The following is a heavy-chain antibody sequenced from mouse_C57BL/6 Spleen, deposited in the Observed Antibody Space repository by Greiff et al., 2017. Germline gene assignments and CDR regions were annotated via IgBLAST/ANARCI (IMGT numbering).Heavy chain of an antibody. V-gene: IGHV1-26*01. CDR1: GYTFTDYY. CDR3: ARGGYYDY. J-gene: IGHJ2*01. D-gene: IGHD2-3*01. Sequence: VQLQQSGPGLVKPGASVKISCKASGYTFTDYYMNWVKQSPGKSLEWIGDINPNNGGTSYNQKFKGKATLTVDKSSSTAYMELRSLTSEDSAGYYCARGGYYDYWGQGTTLTVSA. CDR2: INPNNGGT.